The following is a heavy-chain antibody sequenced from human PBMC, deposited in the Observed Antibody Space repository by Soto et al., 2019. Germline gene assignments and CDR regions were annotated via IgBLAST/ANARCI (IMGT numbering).Heavy chain of an antibody. Sequence: PSETLSLTCPVYGESFGGYYWRWIRQPPGKGPEWIGKINHRGSTNHNPSLKSRVTKSVDTSKNQFSLKLSSVTAADTAVYYCARHAIAAAGTGGHIVLDWFDPWGQGTLVTVSS. CDR1: GESFGGYY. D-gene: IGHD6-13*01. J-gene: IGHJ5*02. CDR3: ARHAIAAAGTGGHIVLDWFDP. V-gene: IGHV4-34*01. CDR2: INHRGST.